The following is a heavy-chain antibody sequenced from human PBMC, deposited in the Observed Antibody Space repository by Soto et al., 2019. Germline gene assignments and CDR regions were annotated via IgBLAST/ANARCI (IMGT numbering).Heavy chain of an antibody. CDR3: ARDDQSCHYGTCSWHFTY. D-gene: IGHD2-15*01. Sequence: SETLSLTCTVSGGPISANYWSWIRQSPGKGLEWIGYVYYSGSTVYNPSLKSRVSISADTSKNQFSLRLSSVTAADTAVYYCARDDQSCHYGTCSWHFTYWGQGALVTVSS. CDR2: VYYSGST. V-gene: IGHV4-59*01. CDR1: GGPISANY. J-gene: IGHJ4*02.